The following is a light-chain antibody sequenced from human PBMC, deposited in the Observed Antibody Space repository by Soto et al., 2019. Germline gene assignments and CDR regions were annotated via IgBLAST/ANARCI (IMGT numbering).Light chain of an antibody. CDR1: SSDVGGYNY. V-gene: IGLV2-14*01. CDR3: SSYASSSTNYV. CDR2: DVS. J-gene: IGLJ1*01. Sequence: QSALTQPASVSGSPGQSITISCTGTSSDVGGYNYVSWYQQHPGKAPKLMIYDVSNRPSGVSVRFSGSKSGNTASLTISGLQAEDEADYYCSSYASSSTNYVFGTGTKVTVL.